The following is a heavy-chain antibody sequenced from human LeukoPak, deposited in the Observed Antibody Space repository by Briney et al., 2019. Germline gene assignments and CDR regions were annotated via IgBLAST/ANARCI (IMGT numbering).Heavy chain of an antibody. CDR1: GYSFTSYW. Sequence: GESLKISCKGSGYSFTSYWIGWVRQMPGKGLEWMGIIYPGDSDTRYSPSFQGQVTISADKSISTAYLQWSSLKASDTAMYYCARGYYSSTSCYEHWDYWGQGTLVTVSS. D-gene: IGHD2-2*01. CDR3: ARGYYSSTSCYEHWDY. CDR2: IYPGDSDT. V-gene: IGHV5-51*01. J-gene: IGHJ4*02.